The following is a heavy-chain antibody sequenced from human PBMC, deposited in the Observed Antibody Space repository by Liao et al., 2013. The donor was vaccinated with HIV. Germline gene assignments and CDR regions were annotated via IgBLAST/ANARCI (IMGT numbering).Heavy chain of an antibody. J-gene: IGHJ4*02. Sequence: QVQLQESGPGLVKPSQTLSLTCTVSGGSISSGSYYWSWIRQPAGKGLEWIGRIYTSGSTNYNPSLKSRVTISVDTSKNQFSLKLSSVTAADTAVYYCARAYAEAGLLDYWGPGILVTVSS. V-gene: IGHV4-61*02. CDR2: IYTSGST. CDR1: GGSISSGSYY. D-gene: IGHD2-2*01. CDR3: ARAYAEAGLLDY.